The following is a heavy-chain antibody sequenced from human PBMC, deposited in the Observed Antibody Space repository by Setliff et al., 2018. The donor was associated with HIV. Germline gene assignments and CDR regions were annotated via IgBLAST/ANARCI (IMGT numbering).Heavy chain of an antibody. CDR2: IDHSGST. D-gene: IGHD2-2*01. CDR1: GGSFSGYY. CDR3: ASGRAMNWFDP. V-gene: IGHV4-34*01. J-gene: IGHJ5*02. Sequence: SETLSLTCAVYGGSFSGYYWSWIRQPPGKGLEWIGEIDHSGSTNYNPSLKSRVTISVDTSKNHFSLNLSSVTVADTAVYYCASGRAMNWFDPWG.